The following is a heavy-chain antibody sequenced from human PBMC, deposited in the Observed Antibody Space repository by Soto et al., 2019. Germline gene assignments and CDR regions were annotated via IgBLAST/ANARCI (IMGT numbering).Heavy chain of an antibody. CDR2: ISSSSSYI. CDR1: GCTFSSYN. CDR3: ASSPSSGWYRNAFDI. Sequence: GGSLRLSCAASGCTFSSYNMNWVRHAPGKGLEWVSSISSSSSYIYYADSVKGRFTISRDNAKNSLYLQMNSLRAEDTAVYYCASSPSSGWYRNAFDIWGQGTMVTVSS. V-gene: IGHV3-21*01. D-gene: IGHD6-19*01. J-gene: IGHJ3*02.